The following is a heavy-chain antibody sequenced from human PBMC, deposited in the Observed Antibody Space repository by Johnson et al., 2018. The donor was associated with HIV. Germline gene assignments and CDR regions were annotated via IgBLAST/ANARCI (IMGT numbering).Heavy chain of an antibody. CDR2: ISYDGSNE. CDR3: ARGPITRGTPVACDI. J-gene: IGHJ3*02. V-gene: IGHV3-30-3*01. CDR1: GFTFSSYA. Sequence: QVQLVESGGGVVQPGRSLRLSCAASGFTFSSYALHWVRQAPGKGLDWVAIISYDGSNEYYADSVKGRLTISRDNSKNTLYLQMNSLRAEDTAVDYCARGPITRGTPVACDIWGQGTMVTVSS. D-gene: IGHD3-10*01.